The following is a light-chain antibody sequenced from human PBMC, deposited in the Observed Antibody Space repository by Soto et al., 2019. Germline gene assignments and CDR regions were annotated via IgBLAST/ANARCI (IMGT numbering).Light chain of an antibody. CDR1: QTMSNF. J-gene: IGKJ2*01. V-gene: IGKV1-39*01. CDR3: QQSYSTPYT. CDR2: AIS. Sequence: DIQMTQSPSSLSASVGDRVTITCRASQTMSNFLHWYQQKPGKAPKALIYAISNLKSGVPSRFSRSRSRTDCTLNISGLQPEDSATYHCQQSYSTPYTFGQGTKVEIK.